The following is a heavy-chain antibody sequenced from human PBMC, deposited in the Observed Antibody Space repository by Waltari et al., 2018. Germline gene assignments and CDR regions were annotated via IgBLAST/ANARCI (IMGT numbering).Heavy chain of an antibody. Sequence: QVQLVQSGAEVKKPGASVKVSCKASGYSFTAYYIHWVRQAPGQGLEWMGWINPNGGGTNYAQSLQGRVTMTRDTSISTAYMELSRLRSDDTAVYCCARDLIYGNYFDYWGQGALVTVSS. CDR1: GYSFTAYY. V-gene: IGHV1-2*02. CDR3: ARDLIYGNYFDY. J-gene: IGHJ4*02. D-gene: IGHD3-10*01. CDR2: INPNGGGT.